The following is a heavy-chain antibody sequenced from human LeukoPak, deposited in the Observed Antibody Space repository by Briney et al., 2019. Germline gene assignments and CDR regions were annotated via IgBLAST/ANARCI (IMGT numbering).Heavy chain of an antibody. J-gene: IGHJ4*02. CDR1: GFTFSSYA. CDR2: ISGSGGTT. CDR3: SRGVGATDS. V-gene: IGHV3-23*01. D-gene: IGHD1-26*01. Sequence: PGGSLRLSCAASGFTFSSYAMSWVRQAPGKGLEWVSVISGSGGTTYYADSVKGRFTISRDNSKNTLYLQMNSLRAEDTAVYYCSRGVGATDSWGQGTLVTVSS.